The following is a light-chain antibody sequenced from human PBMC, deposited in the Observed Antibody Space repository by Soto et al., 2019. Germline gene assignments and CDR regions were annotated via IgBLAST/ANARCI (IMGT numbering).Light chain of an antibody. Sequence: IQLTQSPSSLSASVGDTVTITCRASQGISSHLAWYQQKPGKAPKLLIYAAGTLRSGVPSRFSGSGSGTEFTLTISSLQPEDFATYSCQQLDGYPHTFGPGTKVEIK. V-gene: IGKV1-9*01. CDR1: QGISSH. CDR2: AAG. CDR3: QQLDGYPHT. J-gene: IGKJ3*01.